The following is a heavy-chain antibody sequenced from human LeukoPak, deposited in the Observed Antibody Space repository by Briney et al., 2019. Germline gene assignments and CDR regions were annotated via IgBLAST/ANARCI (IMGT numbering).Heavy chain of an antibody. CDR1: GFTFSSHG. V-gene: IGHV3-33*01. CDR2: IWYDGSEK. J-gene: IGHJ4*02. Sequence: PGGSLRLSCVASGFTFSSHGMHWVRQAPGKGLEWVSIIWYDGSEKYYADSVKGRFTISRDNSKNTVYLEMNSLRAEDTAVYYCARDGGYHSSGPFDYWGQGTLVTVSS. D-gene: IGHD3-22*01. CDR3: ARDGGYHSSGPFDY.